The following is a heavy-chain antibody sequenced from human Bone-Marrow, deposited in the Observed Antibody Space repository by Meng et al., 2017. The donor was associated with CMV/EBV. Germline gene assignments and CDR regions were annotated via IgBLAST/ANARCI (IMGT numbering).Heavy chain of an antibody. V-gene: IGHV3-23*01. CDR3: AKGISNYVHPNGFDP. D-gene: IGHD4-11*01. CDR2: ISGSGVST. Sequence: GGCLVLPVGAMRLSSAASGCSFSSYAMSWVRQAPGKGLGWVSAISGSGVSTYYADSVKGQFTISRDNSKNTLYLQMNSLRAEDTAVYYCAKGISNYVHPNGFDPWGQGTLVTVSS. CDR1: GCSFSSYA. J-gene: IGHJ5*02.